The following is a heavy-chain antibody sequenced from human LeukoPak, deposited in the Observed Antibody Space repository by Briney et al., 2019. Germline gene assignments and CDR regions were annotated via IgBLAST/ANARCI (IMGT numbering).Heavy chain of an antibody. CDR1: GFTFSNHA. D-gene: IGHD6-19*01. V-gene: IGHV3-23*01. CDR2: ISGSGRTT. Sequence: GGSLRLSCAASGFTFSNHAMSWVRQAPGKGLQWVSVISGSGRTTEYADSVKGRFTISRDNAKNSLYLQMNSLRAEDTAVYYCASETYSSGPRWFDPWGQGTLVTVSS. CDR3: ASETYSSGPRWFDP. J-gene: IGHJ5*02.